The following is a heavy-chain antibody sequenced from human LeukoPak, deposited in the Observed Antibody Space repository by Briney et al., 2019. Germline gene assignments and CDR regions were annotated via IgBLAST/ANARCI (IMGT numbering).Heavy chain of an antibody. J-gene: IGHJ4*02. D-gene: IGHD6-6*01. CDR1: GYTFTSYD. V-gene: IGHV1-8*01. Sequence: ASVKVSCKASGYTFTSYDINWVRQATGQGLEWMGWMNPNSGNTGYAQKFQGRVTMTRNTPISTAYMELSSLRSEDTAVYYCASWGSSSSSRGLDYWGQGTLVTVSS. CDR2: MNPNSGNT. CDR3: ASWGSSSSSRGLDY.